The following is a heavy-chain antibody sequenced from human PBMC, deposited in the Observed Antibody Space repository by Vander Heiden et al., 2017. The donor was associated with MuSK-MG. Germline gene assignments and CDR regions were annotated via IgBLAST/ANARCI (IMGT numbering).Heavy chain of an antibody. CDR2: IDTNTGHP. Sequence: QVQLVQSGSELKKPGASVRVSCKASGYTFTNYGVNWVRQAPGQGLEWMGWIDTNTGHPSYAQAFTGRFVFSVDSSVSTAYLQISSLKAEDTAVYYCTRFNSGYYSVWGQGTLVTVSS. CDR1: GYTFTNYG. V-gene: IGHV7-4-1*02. J-gene: IGHJ4*02. CDR3: TRFNSGYYSV. D-gene: IGHD3-22*01.